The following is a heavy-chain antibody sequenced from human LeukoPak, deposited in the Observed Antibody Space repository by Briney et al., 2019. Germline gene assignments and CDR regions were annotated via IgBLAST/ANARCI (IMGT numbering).Heavy chain of an antibody. V-gene: IGHV3-23*01. CDR2: ISGSGGST. Sequence: PGGSLRLSCAASGFTFSSYAMSWVRQAPGKGLEWVSAISGSGGSTYYADSVKDRFTISRDNAKNSLYLQMNSLRAEDTAVYYCARELLWFGESHGAFDIWGQGTMVTVSS. CDR3: ARELLWFGESHGAFDI. CDR1: GFTFSSYA. D-gene: IGHD3-10*01. J-gene: IGHJ3*02.